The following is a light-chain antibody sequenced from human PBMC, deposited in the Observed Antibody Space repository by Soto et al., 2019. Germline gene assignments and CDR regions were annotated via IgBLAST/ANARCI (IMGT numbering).Light chain of an antibody. CDR3: QQYYKWPPFT. CDR2: GAS. V-gene: IGKV3-15*01. Sequence: EILMTQSPATLSVSPGERATLSCRASQSVNSNLAWYQQRPGQAPRLLIYGASSRATGIPARFSGSGSGTDFTLTISSLQSEDFALYYCQQYYKWPPFTFGPGTKVDI. CDR1: QSVNSN. J-gene: IGKJ3*01.